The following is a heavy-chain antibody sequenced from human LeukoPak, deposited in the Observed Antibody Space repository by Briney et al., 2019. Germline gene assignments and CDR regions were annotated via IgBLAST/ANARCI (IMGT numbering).Heavy chain of an antibody. D-gene: IGHD3-22*01. V-gene: IGHV4-59*11. CDR2: IYYSGTT. CDR1: GGSISSHY. Sequence: PSETLSLTCTVSGGSISSHYWSWIRQPPGKGLEWIGYIYYSGTTNYNPSLKSRVTISVDTSKNQFSLKLSSVTAADTAVYYCARAPPQYYYDSSGYYRGFYYGMDVWGQGTTVTVSS. CDR3: ARAPPQYYYDSSGYYRGFYYGMDV. J-gene: IGHJ6*02.